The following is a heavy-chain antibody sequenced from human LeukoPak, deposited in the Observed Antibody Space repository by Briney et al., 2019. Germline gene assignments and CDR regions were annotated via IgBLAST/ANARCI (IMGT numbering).Heavy chain of an antibody. D-gene: IGHD3-16*01. CDR2: ISAYNGNT. CDR1: GYTFTSYG. V-gene: IGHV1-18*04. Sequence: GASVKVSCKASGYTFTSYGISWVRQAPGRGLEWMGWISAYNGNTNYAQKLQGRVTMTTDTSTSTAYMELRSLRSDDTAVYYCARDSHDYVWGSLGYWGQGTLVTVSS. CDR3: ARDSHDYVWGSLGY. J-gene: IGHJ4*02.